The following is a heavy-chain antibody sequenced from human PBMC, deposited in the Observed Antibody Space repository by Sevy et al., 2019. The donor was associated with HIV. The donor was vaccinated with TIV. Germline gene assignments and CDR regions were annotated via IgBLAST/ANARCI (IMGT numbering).Heavy chain of an antibody. CDR2: TFYRSNWYN. D-gene: IGHD1-20*01. CDR3: ARDGLTYGGMDV. CDR1: GDSVSSNNAA. J-gene: IGHJ6*02. V-gene: IGHV6-1*01. Sequence: SQTLSLTCAISGDSVSSNNAAWNWIRQSPSRGLEWLGRTFYRSNWYNDYAVSMKGRITINPDTSKNQLSLQLTSVTPEDTAVYYCARDGLTYGGMDVWGQWTTVTDSS.